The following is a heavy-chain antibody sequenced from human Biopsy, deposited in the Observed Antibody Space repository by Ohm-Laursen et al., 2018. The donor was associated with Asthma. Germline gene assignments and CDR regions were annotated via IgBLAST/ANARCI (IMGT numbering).Heavy chain of an antibody. D-gene: IGHD3-3*02. V-gene: IGHV3-9*01. CDR1: GFSFDDCA. Sequence: SLRLSCAASGFSFDDCAMHWVRQAPGKGLEWVSSISWNSGNIDYADSVKGRFTISRDNAKNSLYLQMNSLRAEDTAVYYCARTFHFWSPYHAEHYQLWGQGTLVTVPS. CDR3: ARTFHFWSPYHAEHYQL. CDR2: ISWNSGNI. J-gene: IGHJ1*01.